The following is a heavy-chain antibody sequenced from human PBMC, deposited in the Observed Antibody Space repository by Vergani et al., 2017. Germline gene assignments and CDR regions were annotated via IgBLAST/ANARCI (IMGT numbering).Heavy chain of an antibody. J-gene: IGHJ4*02. CDR1: GFTFSGSA. V-gene: IGHV3-73*02. CDR3: ARDQEFGYHSTLGY. CDR2: IRSKANSYAT. Sequence: EVQLVESGGGLVQPGGSLKLSCAASGFTFSGSAMHWVRQASGKGLEWVGRIRSKANSYATAYAASVKGRFTISRDDSKNTAYLQMNSLRAEDTAVYYCARDQEFGYHSTLGYWGQGTLVTVSS. D-gene: IGHD3-10*01.